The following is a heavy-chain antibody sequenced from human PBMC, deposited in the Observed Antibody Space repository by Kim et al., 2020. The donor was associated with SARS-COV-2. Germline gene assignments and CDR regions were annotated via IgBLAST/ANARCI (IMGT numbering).Heavy chain of an antibody. J-gene: IGHJ4*02. Sequence: NPSFQVKVTISADKSISTTYLQWSSLKASDTAMYYCARKLAGTALYYFDYWGQGTLVTVSS. CDR3: ARKLAGTALYYFDY. V-gene: IGHV5-51*01. D-gene: IGHD2-21*02.